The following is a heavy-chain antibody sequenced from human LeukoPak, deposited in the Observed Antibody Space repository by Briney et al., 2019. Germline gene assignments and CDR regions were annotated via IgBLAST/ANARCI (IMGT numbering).Heavy chain of an antibody. V-gene: IGHV3-53*01. D-gene: IGHD3-22*01. CDR3: TRSGYRHPYHFES. J-gene: IGHJ4*02. CDR2: IYTGGGT. Sequence: GGSLRLSCAASGFTFSSYGMSWVRQAPGKGLEWVSVIYTGGGTDHADSVKGRFTISRDNSKNTLSLQMNSLRADDTAIYYCTRSGYRHPYHFESWGQGTLVIVSS. CDR1: GFTFSSYG.